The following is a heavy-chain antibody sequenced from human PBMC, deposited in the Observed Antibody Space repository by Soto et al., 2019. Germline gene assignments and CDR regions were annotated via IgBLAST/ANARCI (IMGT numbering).Heavy chain of an antibody. Sequence: SGPTLVNPTQTLTLTCTFSGFSLSTSGVGVGWIRQPPGKALEWLALIYWDDDKRYSPSLKSRLTITKDTSKNQVVLTMTNMDPVDTATYYCAHSRSGYSSSWSRWFDPWGQGTLVTVSS. J-gene: IGHJ5*02. D-gene: IGHD6-13*01. V-gene: IGHV2-5*02. CDR2: IYWDDDK. CDR3: AHSRSGYSSSWSRWFDP. CDR1: GFSLSTSGVG.